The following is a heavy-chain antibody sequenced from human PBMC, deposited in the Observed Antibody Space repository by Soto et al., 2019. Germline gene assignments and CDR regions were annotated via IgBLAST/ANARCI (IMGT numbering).Heavy chain of an antibody. J-gene: IGHJ5*02. CDR3: ARADLDYYDSSGYYYWFDP. CDR1: GGSVSSGSYY. V-gene: IGHV4-61*01. CDR2: IYYSGST. Sequence: SETLSLTCTVSGGSVSSGSYYWSWIRQPPGKGLEWIGYIYYSGSTNYNPSLKRRVTISVDTSKNQFSLKLSSVTAADTAVYYCARADLDYYDSSGYYYWFDPWGQGTMVTVSS. D-gene: IGHD3-22*01.